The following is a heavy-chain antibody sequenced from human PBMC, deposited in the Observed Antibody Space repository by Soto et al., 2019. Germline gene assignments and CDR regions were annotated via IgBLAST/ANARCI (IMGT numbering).Heavy chain of an antibody. J-gene: IGHJ4*02. CDR1: GYTFTNYA. CDR2: INAGNADT. Sequence: GASVKVSCKASGYTFTNYAIHWVRQAPGQGLEWMGWINAGNADTKYSQNFQGRVTITRDTSASTAYMEVSSLRSEDTAVYYCARDPGYSYGYNWGQGTLVTVSS. CDR3: ARDPGYSYGYN. D-gene: IGHD5-18*01. V-gene: IGHV1-3*01.